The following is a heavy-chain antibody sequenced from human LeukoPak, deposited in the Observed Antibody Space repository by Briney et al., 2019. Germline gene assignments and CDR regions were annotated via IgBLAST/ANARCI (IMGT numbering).Heavy chain of an antibody. CDR2: IYYSGST. V-gene: IGHV4-59*12. CDR1: GGSISSYY. Sequence: PSETLSLTCTVSGGSISSYYWSWIRQPPGKGLEWIGYIYYSGSTNYNPSLKSRVTISVDTSKNQFSLKVSSVTAADTAVYYCARDQRCSGGSCYDYWGQGTLVTVSS. CDR3: ARDQRCSGGSCYDY. J-gene: IGHJ4*02. D-gene: IGHD2-15*01.